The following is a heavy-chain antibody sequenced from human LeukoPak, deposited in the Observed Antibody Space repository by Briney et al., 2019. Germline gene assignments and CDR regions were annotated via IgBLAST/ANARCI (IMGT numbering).Heavy chain of an antibody. J-gene: IGHJ6*03. CDR1: GGSIYSGSHY. CDR2: IYVGGRT. D-gene: IGHD2-21*02. CDR3: ARGSWGVVTATGYYYYMDV. Sequence: SQTLSLTCTVSGGSIYSGSHYWSWIRQPAGKGLEWIGRIYVGGRTNYNPSLKSRVTISVDTSKNQFSLKLSSVTAADTAVYYCARGSWGVVTATGYYYYMDVWGKGTTVTVSS. V-gene: IGHV4-61*02.